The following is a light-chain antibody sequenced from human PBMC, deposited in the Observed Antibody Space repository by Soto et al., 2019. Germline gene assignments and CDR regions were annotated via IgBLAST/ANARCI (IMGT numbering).Light chain of an antibody. CDR1: QSVSSN. J-gene: IGKJ5*01. V-gene: IGKV3-15*01. CDR3: QQYNNLRT. CDR2: GAS. Sequence: EIVMTQSPATLSVSPGERATLSCRASQSVSSNLAWYQQKPGQAPRLLIYGASTRATGIPARFSGSGSGTEFTLTIRRLPSEDFAVYYCQQYNNLRTFGQGTRLEIK.